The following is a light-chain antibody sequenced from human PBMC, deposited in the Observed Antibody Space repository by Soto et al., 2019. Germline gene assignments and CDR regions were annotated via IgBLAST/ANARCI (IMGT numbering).Light chain of an antibody. CDR1: QSVSSSY. CDR2: GAS. J-gene: IGKJ1*01. CDR3: QQYKSSST. V-gene: IGKV3-20*01. Sequence: EIVLTQSPGTPSLSPGERATLSCRASQSVSSSYLAWYQQKPGQAPRLLIYGASSRATGIPDRFGGSGSGTDFTLTITSLQPDDFGVYYCQQYKSSSTFGQGTKVDI.